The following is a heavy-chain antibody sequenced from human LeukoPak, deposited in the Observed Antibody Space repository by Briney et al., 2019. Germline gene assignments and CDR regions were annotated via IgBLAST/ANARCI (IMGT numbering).Heavy chain of an antibody. Sequence: ASVKVSCKASGYTFTGYYMHWVRQAPGQGLEWMGWINPNSGGTNYAQKLQGRVTMTRDTSTSTAYMEMSRLRSDDTAVYHCAREEQSVFAFEIWGQGTMVTVSS. CDR2: INPNSGGT. J-gene: IGHJ3*02. V-gene: IGHV1-2*02. CDR3: AREEQSVFAFEI. CDR1: GYTFTGYY. D-gene: IGHD3-16*01.